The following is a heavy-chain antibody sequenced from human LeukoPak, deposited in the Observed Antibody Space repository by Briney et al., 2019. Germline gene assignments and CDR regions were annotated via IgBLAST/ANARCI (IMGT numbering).Heavy chain of an antibody. CDR2: IYYSGST. Sequence: SETLSLTCTVSGGSISSSSYYWGWIRQPPGKGLEWIGSIYYSGSTYYNPSLKSRVTISVDTSKNQFSLKLSSVTAADTAVYYCARGQQPRDWYNWFDPWGQGTLVTVSS. CDR1: GGSISSSSYY. V-gene: IGHV4-39*07. J-gene: IGHJ5*02. D-gene: IGHD3/OR15-3a*01. CDR3: ARGQQPRDWYNWFDP.